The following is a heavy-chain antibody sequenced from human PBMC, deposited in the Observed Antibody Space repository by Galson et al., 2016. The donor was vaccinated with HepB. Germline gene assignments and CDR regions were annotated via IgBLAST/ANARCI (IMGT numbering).Heavy chain of an antibody. CDR2: IYPADSDT. Sequence: QSGAEVKKPGESLKISCNGSGYSFTNYWIGWVRQMPGKGLEWMGIIYPADSDTRYSPSFQGQVTILADTPISTVYLQWRSLKASDTAMYYCARQTSSSWSSDYWGQGTLVTVSS. CDR3: ARQTSSSWSSDY. CDR1: GYSFTNYW. V-gene: IGHV5-51*01. J-gene: IGHJ4*02. D-gene: IGHD6-13*01.